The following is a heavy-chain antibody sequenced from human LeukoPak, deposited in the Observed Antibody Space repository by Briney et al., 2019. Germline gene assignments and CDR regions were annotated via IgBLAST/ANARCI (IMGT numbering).Heavy chain of an antibody. CDR3: ARGDSGGMDY. Sequence: KPGGSLRLSCAASGFTFSNYNMNWVRRAPGKGLEWVSSIGSSSSYIYYADSVKGRFTISRDNANNSLYLQMNSLRAEDTTVYYCARGDSGGMDYWGQGTLVTVSS. CDR1: GFTFSNYN. CDR2: IGSSSSYI. J-gene: IGHJ4*02. V-gene: IGHV3-21*01. D-gene: IGHD3-16*01.